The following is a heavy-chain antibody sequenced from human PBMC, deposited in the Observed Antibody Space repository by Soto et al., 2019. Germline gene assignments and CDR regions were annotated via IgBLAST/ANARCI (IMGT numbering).Heavy chain of an antibody. J-gene: IGHJ4*02. CDR2: INPNGENT. CDR1: GYACSCRY. V-gene: IGHV1-46*01. D-gene: IGHD2-8*01. Sequence: ASVKVYWNGAGYACSCRYMHCFQQAPGQGLEWMGIINPNGENTDYAQKFKGRITMTRDTSTSTVYMELSNLRSEDTAVYYCARAGRLMVYALEYWGQGTLVTVSS. CDR3: ARAGRLMVYALEY.